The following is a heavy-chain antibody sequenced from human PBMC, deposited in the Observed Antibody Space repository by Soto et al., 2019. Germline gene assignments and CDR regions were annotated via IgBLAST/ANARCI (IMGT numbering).Heavy chain of an antibody. Sequence: ASVKVSCKASGYTFTSYGISWVRQAPGQGLEWMGWISAYNGNTNYAQKLQGRVTMTTDTSTSTAYMELRSLRSDDTAVYYCARDSSRLTLFRVVPVAGPYYYGMDVWGQGTPVTVYS. CDR1: GYTFTSYG. J-gene: IGHJ6*02. D-gene: IGHD3-3*01. V-gene: IGHV1-18*01. CDR3: ARDSSRLTLFRVVPVAGPYYYGMDV. CDR2: ISAYNGNT.